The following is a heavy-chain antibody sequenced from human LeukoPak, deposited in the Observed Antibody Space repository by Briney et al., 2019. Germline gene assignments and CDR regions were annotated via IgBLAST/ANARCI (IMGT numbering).Heavy chain of an antibody. J-gene: IGHJ6*03. CDR3: ARHLLGYSSAATCPIYSYYYTDV. CDR2: IFYSGST. D-gene: IGHD2-15*01. V-gene: IGHV4-39*01. Sequence: SETLSLTCTVSGGSVSSTNSYWGWIRQPPGKGLEWIGNIFYSGSTYDNPSLKSRVTISIDMSRNQFSLTLSSVTAADTAVYYCARHLLGYSSAATCPIYSYYYTDVWGKGTTVTVSS. CDR1: GGSVSSTNSY.